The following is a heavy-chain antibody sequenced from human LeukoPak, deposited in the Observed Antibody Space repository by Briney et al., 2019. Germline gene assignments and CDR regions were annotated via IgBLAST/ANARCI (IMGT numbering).Heavy chain of an antibody. CDR2: IYYSGST. J-gene: IGHJ4*02. Sequence: SETLSLTCTVSGGSISSYYWSWIRQPPGKGLEWIGYIYYSGSTNYNPSLKSRVTISVDTSKNQFSLKLSSVTAADTAVYYCARVWGDILTGYLSFDYWGQGTLVTVSS. D-gene: IGHD3-9*01. V-gene: IGHV4-59*01. CDR3: ARVWGDILTGYLSFDY. CDR1: GGSISSYY.